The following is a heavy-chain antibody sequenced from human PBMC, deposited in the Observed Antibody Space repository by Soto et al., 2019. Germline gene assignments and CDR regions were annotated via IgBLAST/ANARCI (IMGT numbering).Heavy chain of an antibody. CDR1: GGSISSGDYY. J-gene: IGHJ6*02. CDR2: IYYSGST. V-gene: IGHV4-30-4*01. CDR3: ARDSGFWSGYPPLGGMDV. D-gene: IGHD3-3*01. Sequence: QVQLQESGPGLVKPSQTLSLTCTVSGGSISSGDYYWSWIRQPPGKGLEWIGYIYYSGSTYYNPSLKSRVTISVDTSKNQFSLKLSSVTAADTAMYYCARDSGFWSGYPPLGGMDVWGQGTTVTVSS.